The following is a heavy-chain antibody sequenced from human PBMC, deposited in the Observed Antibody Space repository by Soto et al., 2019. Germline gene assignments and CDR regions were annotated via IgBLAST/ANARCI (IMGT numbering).Heavy chain of an antibody. D-gene: IGHD4-17*01. CDR1: GGSISSSSYY. CDR2: IYYSGST. J-gene: IGHJ2*01. V-gene: IGHV4-39*01. Sequence: TLSLTCTVSGGSISSSSYYWGWIRQPPGKGLEWIGSIYYSGSTYYNPSLKSRVTISVDTSKNQFSLKLSSVTAADTAVYYCARPPSTVTTGGYFDLWGRGTLVTVSS. CDR3: ARPPSTVTTGGYFDL.